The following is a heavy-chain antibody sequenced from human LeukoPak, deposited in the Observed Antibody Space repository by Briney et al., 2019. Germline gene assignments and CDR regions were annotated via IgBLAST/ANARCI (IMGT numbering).Heavy chain of an antibody. CDR3: ARAFRDPLSGSYYFDY. V-gene: IGHV4-4*07. CDR2: IYTSGST. CDR1: GGSISSYY. J-gene: IGHJ4*02. Sequence: SETLSLTCTVSGGSISSYYWSWIRQPAGKGLEWIGRIYTSGSTNYNPSLKSRVTMSVDTSKNQFSLKLSSVTAADTAVYYCARAFRDPLSGSYYFDYWGQGTLVTVSP. D-gene: IGHD1-26*01.